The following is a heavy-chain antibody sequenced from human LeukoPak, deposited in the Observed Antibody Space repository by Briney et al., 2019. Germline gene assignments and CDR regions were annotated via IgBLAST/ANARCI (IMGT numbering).Heavy chain of an antibody. Sequence: ASVKVSCKASEYTFSSYSIHWVRQAPGQRLEWMGWINAGKGNTKYSQNLQGRVTVTGDTSASTAYMELSSLTSEDTAVYYCARESHVTREDYWGQGTLVTVSS. D-gene: IGHD3-10*01. CDR3: ARESHVTREDY. V-gene: IGHV1-3*01. CDR2: INAGKGNT. CDR1: EYTFSSYS. J-gene: IGHJ4*02.